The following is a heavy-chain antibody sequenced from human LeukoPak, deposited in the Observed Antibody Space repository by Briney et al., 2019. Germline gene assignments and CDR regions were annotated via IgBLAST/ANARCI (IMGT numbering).Heavy chain of an antibody. Sequence: ASVKVSCKASGYTFNGYYMHWVRQAPGQGLEAMGWINSNSGAKNYALNFQGRVTMSRDISTNTAYMELNTLTSEDTAVYYCARGRGGGTTGLDHWGQGTLVTVSS. CDR2: INSNSGAK. V-gene: IGHV1-2*02. CDR1: GYTFNGYY. D-gene: IGHD3-16*01. J-gene: IGHJ4*02. CDR3: ARGRGGGTTGLDH.